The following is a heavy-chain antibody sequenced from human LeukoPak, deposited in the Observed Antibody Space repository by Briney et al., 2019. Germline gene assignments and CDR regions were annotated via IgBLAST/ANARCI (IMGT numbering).Heavy chain of an antibody. D-gene: IGHD3-10*01. CDR2: ISSNGGST. V-gene: IGHV3-64*01. CDR3: ARTGGSGSYRY. CDR1: GFTFSSYA. J-gene: IGHJ4*02. Sequence: PGGSLRLSCAASGFTFSSYAMHWVRQAPGKGLEYVSAISSNGGSTYYANSVKGRFTISRDNSKNTLYLQMGSLRAEDMAVYYCARTGGSGSYRYWGQGTLVTVSS.